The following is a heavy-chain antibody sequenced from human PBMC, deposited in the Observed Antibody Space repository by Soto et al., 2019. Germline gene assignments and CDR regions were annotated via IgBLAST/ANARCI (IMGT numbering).Heavy chain of an antibody. CDR1: GFTFSSYA. J-gene: IGHJ6*02. CDR2: ISGSGGST. V-gene: IGHV3-23*01. Sequence: EVQLLESGGGLVQPGGSLRLSCAASGFTFSSYAMSWVRQAPGKGLEWVSAISGSGGSTYYADSVKGRFTISRDNSKNTLYLQMNSLRAEDTAVYYCAKDLGIGYYYYYGMDVWGQGTTVTVSS. D-gene: IGHD2-2*03. CDR3: AKDLGIGYYYYYGMDV.